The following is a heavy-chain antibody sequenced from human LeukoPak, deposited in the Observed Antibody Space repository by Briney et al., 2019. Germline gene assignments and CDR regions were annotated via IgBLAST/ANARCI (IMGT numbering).Heavy chain of an antibody. Sequence: GGSLRLSCAASGFTFSSYEMNWVRQAPGKGLEWVSYISSSGSTGYYADSVKGRFTISRDNAKNSLYLQMNSLRAEDTAVYYCARVQTTVTPLDYWGQGTLVTVPS. V-gene: IGHV3-48*03. CDR3: ARVQTTVTPLDY. CDR2: ISSSGSTG. J-gene: IGHJ4*02. D-gene: IGHD4-17*01. CDR1: GFTFSSYE.